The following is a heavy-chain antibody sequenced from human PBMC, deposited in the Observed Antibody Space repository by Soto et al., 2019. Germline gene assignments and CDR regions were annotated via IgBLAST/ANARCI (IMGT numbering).Heavy chain of an antibody. D-gene: IGHD3-3*01. CDR1: GYSFTSYW. CDR2: IDPSDSYT. J-gene: IGHJ6*02. V-gene: IGHV5-10-1*01. Sequence: GESLKISCKGSGYSFTSYWIGWVCQMPGKGLEWMGRIDPSDSYTNYSPSFQGHVTISADKSISTAYLQWSSLKASDTAMYYCARRLFGVVNDYYYYGMDVWGQGTTVTVSS. CDR3: ARRLFGVVNDYYYYGMDV.